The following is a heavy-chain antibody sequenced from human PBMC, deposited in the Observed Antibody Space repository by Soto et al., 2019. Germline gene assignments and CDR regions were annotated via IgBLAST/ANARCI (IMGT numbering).Heavy chain of an antibody. V-gene: IGHV1-18*01. CDR1: GYTFTSYG. J-gene: IGHJ4*02. CDR3: ARQRHSYYDFSYPNFDY. D-gene: IGHD3-3*01. Sequence: ASVKVSCKASGYTFTSYGFSWVRQAPGHGLEWMGWINAQNGDTNYAQKFQGRATLTTDTSATTAYMELRNLRSDDTAVYYCARQRHSYYDFSYPNFDYWGQGALVTVSS. CDR2: INAQNGDT.